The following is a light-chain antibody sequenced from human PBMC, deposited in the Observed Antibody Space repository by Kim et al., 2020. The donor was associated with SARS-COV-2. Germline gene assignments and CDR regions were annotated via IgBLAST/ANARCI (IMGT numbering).Light chain of an antibody. V-gene: IGLV1-44*01. CDR2: SDS. Sequence: ELTQPPSASATPGQRVTISCSGTSSNIGSNTVSWYQQLPGTAPRLLTHSDSQRPSGVPDRFSGSKSGSSASLAISGLQSEDEADYFCAAWDDSLKGYVFGSGTKVTVL. J-gene: IGLJ1*01. CDR3: AAWDDSLKGYV. CDR1: SSNIGSNT.